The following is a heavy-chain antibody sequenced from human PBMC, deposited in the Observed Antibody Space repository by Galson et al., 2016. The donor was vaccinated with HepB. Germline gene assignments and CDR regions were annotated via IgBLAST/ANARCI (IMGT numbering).Heavy chain of an antibody. D-gene: IGHD6-19*01. CDR2: IKCDGGDT. J-gene: IGHJ4*02. V-gene: IGHV3-74*01. CDR1: GFTFSSYW. CDR3: ARDLNTAVFNVANFDN. Sequence: SLRLSCAASGFTFSSYWMHWVRQAPGKGLVWLSRIKCDGGDTYYADPVKGRFTISRDNAKKTLYLQMNSLRAEDTAVYYCARDLNTAVFNVANFDNWGQGTLVTVSS.